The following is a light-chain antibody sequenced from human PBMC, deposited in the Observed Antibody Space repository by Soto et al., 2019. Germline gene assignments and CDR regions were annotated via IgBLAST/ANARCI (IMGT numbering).Light chain of an antibody. Sequence: DIQMTQSPSTLSASVGDRVTITCRASQRISSWLAWYQQKPGTAPKLLIYDASSLKSGVPSRFSGSGSGTDFTLTISSLQPEDFATYYCQQNYITPQITFGQGTRLEI. CDR3: QQNYITPQIT. CDR2: DAS. CDR1: QRISSW. V-gene: IGKV1-39*01. J-gene: IGKJ5*01.